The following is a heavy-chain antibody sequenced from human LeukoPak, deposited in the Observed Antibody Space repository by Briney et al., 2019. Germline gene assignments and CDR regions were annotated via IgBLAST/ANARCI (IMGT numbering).Heavy chain of an antibody. CDR1: GGSISSNNYY. D-gene: IGHD6-19*01. Sequence: PSETLSLTGTVSGGSISSNNYYWGWIRQPPGRGLEWIGSIYYSGSTYYNPSLKSRVTISVDTSKNQFSLKLSSVTAADTAVYYCARLDIGPRSGWYTDWGQGTLVTVSS. J-gene: IGHJ4*02. V-gene: IGHV4-39*07. CDR3: ARLDIGPRSGWYTD. CDR2: IYYSGST.